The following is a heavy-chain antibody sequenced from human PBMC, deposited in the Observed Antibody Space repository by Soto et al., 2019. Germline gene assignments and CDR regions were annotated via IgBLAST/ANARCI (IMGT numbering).Heavy chain of an antibody. CDR1: GCTFSDYY. CDR2: ISSSGSTI. CDR3: ARVSSIVEFCMDV. J-gene: IGHJ6*02. V-gene: IGHV3-11*01. Sequence: GGSLRLSCAASGCTFSDYYMSWIRQAPCKGLEWVSYISSSGSTIYYADSVKGRFTISRDNAKNSLYLQMNSLRAEDTAVYYCARVSSIVEFCMDVRGQATTVTVSS. D-gene: IGHD6-6*01.